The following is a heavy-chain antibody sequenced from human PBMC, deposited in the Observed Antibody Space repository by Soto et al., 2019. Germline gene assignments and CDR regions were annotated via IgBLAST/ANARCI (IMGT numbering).Heavy chain of an antibody. CDR1: GFTFSSYA. CDR2: ISGSGGST. V-gene: IGHV3-23*01. J-gene: IGHJ4*02. CDR3: AKDAVCRGGSCVEGYFDY. D-gene: IGHD2-15*01. Sequence: PGGSLRLSCAASGFTFSSYAMSWVRQAPGKGLEWVSAISGSGGSTYYADSVKGRFTISRDNSKNTLYLQMNSLRAEDTAVYYCAKDAVCRGGSCVEGYFDYWGQGTLVTVSS.